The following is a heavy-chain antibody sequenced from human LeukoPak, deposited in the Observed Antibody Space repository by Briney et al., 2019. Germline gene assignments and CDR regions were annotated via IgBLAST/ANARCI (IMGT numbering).Heavy chain of an antibody. Sequence: GGSLRLSCAASGFTFSSYSMNWVRQAPGKGLEWVSDISSSSSTIYYADSVKGRFTISRDNAKNSLYLEMNSLRAEDTAVYYCARDGSGSYRHFDYWGQGTLVTVSS. J-gene: IGHJ4*02. CDR3: ARDGSGSYRHFDY. CDR1: GFTFSSYS. CDR2: ISSSSSTI. V-gene: IGHV3-48*01. D-gene: IGHD1-26*01.